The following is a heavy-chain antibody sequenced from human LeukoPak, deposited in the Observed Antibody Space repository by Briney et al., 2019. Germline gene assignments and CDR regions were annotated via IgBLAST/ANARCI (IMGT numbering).Heavy chain of an antibody. D-gene: IGHD3-22*01. CDR2: INPSGGST. J-gene: IGHJ4*02. Sequence: ASVKVSCKASGYTFTSYYMHWVRQAPGQGLEWMGIINPSGGSTSYAQKFQGRVTMTRDMSTSTVYMELSSLRSEDTAVYYCARVYYDSSGPACLSYWGQGTLVTVSS. V-gene: IGHV1-46*01. CDR1: GYTFTSYY. CDR3: ARVYYDSSGPACLSY.